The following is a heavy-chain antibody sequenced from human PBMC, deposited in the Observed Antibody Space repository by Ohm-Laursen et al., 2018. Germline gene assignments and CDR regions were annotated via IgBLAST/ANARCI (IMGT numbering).Heavy chain of an antibody. CDR1: GFTFSSYN. Sequence: GSLRLSCTASGFTFSSYNMHWVRQAPGKGLEYVSAITYNGDNSYCANSVKGRFTISRDNSKNTLYLQMGSLTTEDMAIYYCARGFTIARTGADYWGQGTLVTVSS. D-gene: IGHD1-26*01. V-gene: IGHV3-64*01. J-gene: IGHJ4*02. CDR3: ARGFTIARTGADY. CDR2: ITYNGDNS.